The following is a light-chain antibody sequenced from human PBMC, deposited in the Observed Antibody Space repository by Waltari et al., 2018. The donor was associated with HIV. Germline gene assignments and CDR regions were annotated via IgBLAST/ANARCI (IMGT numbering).Light chain of an antibody. J-gene: IGLJ2*01. CDR1: SSGVGRYNL. Sequence: QSALTQPASKTGSPGTSISISCSGTSSGVGRYNLVAWYQQHPGKVPKLIIYEVTKRPSDVSNRFSASKSGDTASLTISGLQPEDEADYYCCSYAGVDTPVVFGGGTKLTVL. CDR2: EVT. V-gene: IGLV2-23*02. CDR3: CSYAGVDTPVV.